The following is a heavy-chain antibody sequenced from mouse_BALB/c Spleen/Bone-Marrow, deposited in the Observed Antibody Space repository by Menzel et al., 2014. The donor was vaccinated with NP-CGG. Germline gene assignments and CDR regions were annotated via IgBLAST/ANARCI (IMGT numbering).Heavy chain of an antibody. CDR2: LHYSGST. V-gene: IGHV3-1*02. CDR3: AKWSNVPYAMDY. J-gene: IGHJ4*01. Sequence: VQLKESGPDLVKPSQSLSLTCTVTGYSITSGYSWHWIRQFPGNKLEWMGYLHYSGSTNYNPSLKSRISITRDTSKNQFFLQLNSMATEDRATYCCAKWSNVPYAMDYWGQGASVTVSS. CDR1: GYSITSGYS. D-gene: IGHD2-5*01.